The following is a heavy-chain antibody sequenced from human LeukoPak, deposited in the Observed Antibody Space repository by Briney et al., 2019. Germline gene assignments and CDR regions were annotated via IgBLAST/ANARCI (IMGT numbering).Heavy chain of an antibody. Sequence: PGGSLRLSCAASGFTFSSYAMSWVRQAPGKGLEWVSAISGSGGSTYYADSVKGRFTISRDNSKNTLYLQMNSLRAEDTAVYYCAKDGDPTVVTLGFDYWGQGTLVTVSS. CDR2: ISGSGGST. CDR3: AKDGDPTVVTLGFDY. D-gene: IGHD4-23*01. J-gene: IGHJ4*02. V-gene: IGHV3-23*01. CDR1: GFTFSSYA.